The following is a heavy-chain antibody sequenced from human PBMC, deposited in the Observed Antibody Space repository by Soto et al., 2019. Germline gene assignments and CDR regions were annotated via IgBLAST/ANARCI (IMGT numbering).Heavy chain of an antibody. CDR1: GGSISSSSYY. J-gene: IGHJ6*02. Sequence: SETLSLTCTVSGGSISSSSYYWGWIRQPPGKGLEWIGSIYYSGSTYYNQSLKSRVTISVDTSKNQFSLKLSSVTAADTAVYYCARHDRGPDTPYYYYGMDVWGQGTTVTVSS. CDR3: ARHDRGPDTPYYYYGMDV. CDR2: IYYSGST. D-gene: IGHD3-22*01. V-gene: IGHV4-39*01.